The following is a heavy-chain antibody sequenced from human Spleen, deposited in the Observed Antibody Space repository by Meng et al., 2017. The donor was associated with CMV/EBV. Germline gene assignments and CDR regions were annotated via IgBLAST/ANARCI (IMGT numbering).Heavy chain of an antibody. V-gene: IGHV3-30*04. CDR3: AKGHIVVVPPALDY. CDR2: ISYDGSNK. J-gene: IGHJ4*01. Sequence: GESLKISCAASGFTFSSYAMHWVRQAPGKGLEWVAVISYDGSNKYYADSVKGRFTISRDNSKNTLYLQMNSLRAEDTAIYYCAKGHIVVVPPALDYWGQGTLVTVSS. D-gene: IGHD2-2*01. CDR1: GFTFSSYA.